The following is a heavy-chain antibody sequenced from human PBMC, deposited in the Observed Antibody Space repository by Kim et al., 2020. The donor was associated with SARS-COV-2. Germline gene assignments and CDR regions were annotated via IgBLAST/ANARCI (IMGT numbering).Heavy chain of an antibody. J-gene: IGHJ6*02. CDR3: ARDLGATTEDYYYYYGMDV. Sequence: KGRFTISRDNAKNSLYLQMNSLGAEDTAVYYCARDLGATTEDYYYYYGMDVWGQGTTVTVSS. V-gene: IGHV3-11*05. D-gene: IGHD1-26*01.